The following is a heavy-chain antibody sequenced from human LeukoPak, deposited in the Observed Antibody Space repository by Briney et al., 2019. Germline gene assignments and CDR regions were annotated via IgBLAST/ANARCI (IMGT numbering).Heavy chain of an antibody. CDR3: ARDPPYSSGWYVAFDI. V-gene: IGHV1-2*02. D-gene: IGHD6-19*01. CDR1: GYTFTGYY. CDR2: INPNSGGT. Sequence: ASVKVSCKASGYTFTGYYMHWVRQAPGQGLEWMGWINPNSGGTNYAQKFQGRVTMTRDTSISTAYMELSRLRSDDTAVHYCARDPPYSSGWYVAFDIWGQGTMVTVSS. J-gene: IGHJ3*02.